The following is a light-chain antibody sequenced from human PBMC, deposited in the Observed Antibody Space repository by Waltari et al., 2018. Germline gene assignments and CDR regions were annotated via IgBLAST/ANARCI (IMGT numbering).Light chain of an antibody. CDR1: YSNIGHNS. Sequence: QSVLTQPPSASGTPWQRVTISCSGSYSNIGHNSVNWYQQVPGTAPKLLIYNNDRRPSGVPDRFSGSKSGTSASLAISGLQSEDEADYYCAAWDDSLNGVFGGGTKLTVL. CDR2: NND. J-gene: IGLJ3*02. V-gene: IGLV1-44*01. CDR3: AAWDDSLNGV.